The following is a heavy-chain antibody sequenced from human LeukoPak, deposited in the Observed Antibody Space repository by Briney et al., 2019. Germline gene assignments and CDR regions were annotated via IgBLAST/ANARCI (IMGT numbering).Heavy chain of an antibody. CDR3: ARDLSYYDFWSGYYTNYGMDV. Sequence: GGSLRLSCAASGFTFSSDWMHWVRQAPGKGLVWVSRINSDGSSTSYADSVKGRFTISRDNAKNTLYLQMNSLRAEDTAVYYCARDLSYYDFWSGYYTNYGMDVWGQGTTVTVSS. CDR2: INSDGSST. CDR1: GFTFSSDW. J-gene: IGHJ6*02. V-gene: IGHV3-74*01. D-gene: IGHD3-3*01.